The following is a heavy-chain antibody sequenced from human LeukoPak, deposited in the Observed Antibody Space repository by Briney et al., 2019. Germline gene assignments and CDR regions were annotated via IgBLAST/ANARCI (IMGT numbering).Heavy chain of an antibody. Sequence: SGTLSLTCTVSGGSISSSSYYWGWIRQPPGKGLEWIGYIYYSGGIYYNPSLKSRVTISVATSKNQFSLKLSSVTAADTAVYYCARSFSPDFWRGYFAYWGQGTLVTVSS. CDR1: GGSISSSSYY. D-gene: IGHD3-3*01. CDR2: IYYSGGI. CDR3: ARSFSPDFWRGYFAY. J-gene: IGHJ4*02. V-gene: IGHV4-31*03.